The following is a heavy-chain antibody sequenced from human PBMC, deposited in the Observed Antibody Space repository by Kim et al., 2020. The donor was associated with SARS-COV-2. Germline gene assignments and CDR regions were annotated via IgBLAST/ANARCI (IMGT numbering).Heavy chain of an antibody. CDR1: GFTFSSYS. Sequence: GGSLRLSCAASGFTFSSYSMNWVRQAPGKGLEWVSYISSSSSTIYYADSVKGRFTISRDNAKNSLYLQMNSLRDEDTAVYYCARDQGGVRYYGSGTLCMDVWGQGTTVTVSS. CDR3: ARDQGGVRYYGSGTLCMDV. D-gene: IGHD3-10*01. J-gene: IGHJ6*02. V-gene: IGHV3-48*02. CDR2: ISSSSSTI.